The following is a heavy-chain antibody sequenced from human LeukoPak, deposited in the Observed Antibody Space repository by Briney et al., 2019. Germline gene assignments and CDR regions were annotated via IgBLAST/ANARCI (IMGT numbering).Heavy chain of an antibody. J-gene: IGHJ4*02. CDR2: INEGGSDK. D-gene: IGHD1-26*01. CDR1: GFTFSNYW. Sequence: GGSLRLSCAASGFTFSNYWMSWVRQAPGKGLEWVAKINEGGSDKHYVDSVKGRFTISRDNAKNSLYLEMNGLRAEDTAVYYCARGYALYSGRYIDFDYWGQGTLVTVSS. V-gene: IGHV3-7*05. CDR3: ARGYALYSGRYIDFDY.